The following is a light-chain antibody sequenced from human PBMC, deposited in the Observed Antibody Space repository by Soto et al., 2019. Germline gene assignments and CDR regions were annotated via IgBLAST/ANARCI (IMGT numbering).Light chain of an antibody. CDR2: EAS. V-gene: IGKV3-11*01. J-gene: IGKJ5*01. CDR3: QQRSNWPSIT. CDR1: QSVSRH. Sequence: EIVLTQSPATLSLSPGERATLSCRASQSVSRHLAWYQQKPGQAPRLLIYEASNRATGIPARFSGSGSGTDFTLTISSLEPEDFAVYHCQQRSNWPSITFGQGTRLEIK.